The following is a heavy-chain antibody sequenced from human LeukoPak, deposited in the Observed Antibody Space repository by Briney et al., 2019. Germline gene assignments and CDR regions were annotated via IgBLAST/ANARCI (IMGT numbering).Heavy chain of an antibody. Sequence: HPGGSLRLSCAASGFTFSSYAMSWVRQAPGKGLEWVSTLSGSGGNTYYADSVKGRVTISRDNSKNTRYLQMNSLRAEDTAVYHCAKGSYYYDSADYFDYWGQGTLVTVSS. CDR3: AKGSYYYDSADYFDY. J-gene: IGHJ4*02. CDR2: LSGSGGNT. D-gene: IGHD3-22*01. CDR1: GFTFSSYA. V-gene: IGHV3-23*01.